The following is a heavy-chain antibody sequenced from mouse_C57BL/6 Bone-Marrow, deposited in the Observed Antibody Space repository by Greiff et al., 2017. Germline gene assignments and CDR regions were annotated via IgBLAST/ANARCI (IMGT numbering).Heavy chain of an antibody. CDR2: IYPRSGNT. CDR3: AARRGGCPRGIGY. J-gene: IGHJ2*01. Sequence: QVQLQQSGAELARPGASVKLSCKASGYTFTSYGISWVKQRTGQGLEWIGEIYPRSGNTYYNEKFKGKATLTADKSSSTAYMELRSLTSEDSAVYFCAARRGGCPRGIGYWGQDTTLTVSS. V-gene: IGHV1-81*01. CDR1: GYTFTSYG.